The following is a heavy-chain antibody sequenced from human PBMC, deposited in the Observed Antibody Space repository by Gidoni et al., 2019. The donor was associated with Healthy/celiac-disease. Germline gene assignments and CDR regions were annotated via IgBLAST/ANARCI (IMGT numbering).Heavy chain of an antibody. D-gene: IGHD6-6*01. CDR1: GFTFSSYA. CDR3: ARYEVFRYSSSGLIS. Sequence: QVQLVESGGGVVQPERSLRLACEASGFTFSSYAMHWVHQAPGKGLEWVAVMSYDGLNTYYADSVKGRFTSSRDNSKNTLYLQMNSLRAEDTAVYYCARYEVFRYSSSGLISWGQGTLVTVSS. J-gene: IGHJ5*02. CDR2: MSYDGLNT. V-gene: IGHV3-30-3*01.